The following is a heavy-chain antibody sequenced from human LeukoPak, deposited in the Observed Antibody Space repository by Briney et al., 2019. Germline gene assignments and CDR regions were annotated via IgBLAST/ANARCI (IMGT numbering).Heavy chain of an antibody. CDR2: INHSGST. CDR3: AREVRGIIRVFDY. Sequence: SETLSLTCAVYGGSFSGYYWSWIRQPPGKGLEWIGEINHSGSTNYNPSLKSRVTISVDTSKNQFSLKLSSVTAADTAVYYCAREVRGIIRVFDYWGQGTLVTVSS. CDR1: GGSFSGYY. J-gene: IGHJ4*02. V-gene: IGHV4-34*01. D-gene: IGHD3-10*01.